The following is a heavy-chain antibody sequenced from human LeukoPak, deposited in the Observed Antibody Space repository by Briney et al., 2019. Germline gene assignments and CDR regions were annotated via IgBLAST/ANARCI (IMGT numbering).Heavy chain of an antibody. Sequence: GGSLTLSCAASGFTFSSYVMNWVRQAPGKRREWVSTITGSGGNTYYADSVKGRFTISRDNSKNTLDLQMNSLRVEDMAVYYCAKGGGDYYYGSSGHYYYFYMDVWGKGTTVTVSS. CDR3: AKGGGDYYYGSSGHYYYFYMDV. CDR1: GFTFSSYV. V-gene: IGHV3-23*01. J-gene: IGHJ6*03. D-gene: IGHD3-22*01. CDR2: ITGSGGNT.